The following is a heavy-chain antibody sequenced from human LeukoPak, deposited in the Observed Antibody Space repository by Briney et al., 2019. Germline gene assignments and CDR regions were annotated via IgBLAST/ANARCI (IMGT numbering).Heavy chain of an antibody. CDR1: EFSVGSNY. Sequence: EAGGSLRLSCAASEFSVGSNYMSWVRQAPGKGLEWVANIKQDGSEKYYVDSVKGRFTISRDNAKNSLYLQMNSLRAEDTAVYYCARDRLTTAHLFDYWGQGTLVTVSS. CDR2: IKQDGSEK. CDR3: ARDRLTTAHLFDY. D-gene: IGHD1/OR15-1a*01. J-gene: IGHJ4*02. V-gene: IGHV3-7*01.